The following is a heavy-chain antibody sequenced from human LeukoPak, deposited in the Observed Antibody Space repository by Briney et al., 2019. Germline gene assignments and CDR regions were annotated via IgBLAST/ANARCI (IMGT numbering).Heavy chain of an antibody. CDR1: GGSISSYY. CDR3: ARDPGSGYCDSSVDAFDI. V-gene: IGHV4-59*01. CDR2: IYYSGST. J-gene: IGHJ3*02. D-gene: IGHD3-22*01. Sequence: SETLSLTCTVSGGSISSYYWSWIRQPPGKGLEWIGYIYYSGSTNYNPSLKSRVTISVDTSKNQFSLKLSSVTAADTAVYYCARDPGSGYCDSSVDAFDIWGQGTMVTVSS.